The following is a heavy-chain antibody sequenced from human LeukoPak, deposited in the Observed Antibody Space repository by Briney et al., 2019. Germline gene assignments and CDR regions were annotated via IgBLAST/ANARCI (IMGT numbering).Heavy chain of an antibody. J-gene: IGHJ6*03. V-gene: IGHV3-48*04. CDR1: EFTLVRYA. D-gene: IGHD6-13*01. Sequence: GGSLRLSCAASEFTLVRYAIKWVRQAPGEGAGWGLYISSSSFKIGYADSVKGRFTISRDNSKNSLYLQMDSLRVEDTAVYYCVRDPSYGSSWYYYMDVWGKGTTVTVSS. CDR2: ISSSSFKI. CDR3: VRDPSYGSSWYYYMDV.